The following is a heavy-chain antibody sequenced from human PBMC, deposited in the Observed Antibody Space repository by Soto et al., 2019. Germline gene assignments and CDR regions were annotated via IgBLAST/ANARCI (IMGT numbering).Heavy chain of an antibody. CDR1: GLSLSTSGEA. CDR2: IYWDDDK. V-gene: IGHV2-5*02. D-gene: IGHD3-10*01. CDR3: AHYVSASPAGWFDP. J-gene: IGHJ5*02. Sequence: QITLNESGPTLVKPTQTLTLTCSFSGLSLSTSGEAVGWIRQPPGKALEWLALIYWDDDKLFNPTLKTRLTITKDTSKNQVVLTLTNMDPVDTATYSCAHYVSASPAGWFDPWGQGILVTVSS.